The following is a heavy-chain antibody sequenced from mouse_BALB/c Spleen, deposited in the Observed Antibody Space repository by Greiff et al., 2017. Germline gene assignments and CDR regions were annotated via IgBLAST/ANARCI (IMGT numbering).Heavy chain of an antibody. Sequence: QVQLQQSGPELVKPGASVRISCKASGYTFTSYYIHWVKQRPGQGLEWIGWIYPGNVNTKYNEKFKGKATLTADKSSSTAYMQLSSLTSEDSAVYFCARGETYYGSSEGYFDVWGAGTTVTVSS. CDR3: ARGETYYGSSEGYFDV. J-gene: IGHJ1*01. CDR1: GYTFTSYY. D-gene: IGHD1-1*01. V-gene: IGHV1S56*01. CDR2: IYPGNVNT.